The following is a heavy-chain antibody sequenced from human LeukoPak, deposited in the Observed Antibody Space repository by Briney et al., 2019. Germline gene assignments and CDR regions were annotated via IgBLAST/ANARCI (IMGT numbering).Heavy chain of an antibody. Sequence: PGGSLRLSCAASGFTFSGSAMHWVRQASGKGQEWVGRIRSKANSYATAYAASVKGRFTISRDDSKNTAYLQMNSLKTEDTAVYYCTSTYCSSTSCQSFYYYYYYMDVWGKGTTVTVSS. CDR3: TSTYCSSTSCQSFYYYYYYMDV. J-gene: IGHJ6*03. D-gene: IGHD2-2*01. CDR1: GFTFSGSA. V-gene: IGHV3-73*01. CDR2: IRSKANSYAT.